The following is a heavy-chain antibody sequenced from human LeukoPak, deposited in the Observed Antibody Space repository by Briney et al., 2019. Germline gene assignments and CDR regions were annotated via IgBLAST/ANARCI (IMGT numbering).Heavy chain of an antibody. CDR2: ISGSGGST. CDR3: AKPYYYDSSGYYSVPAPFDY. Sequence: PGGSLRLSCAASGFTFSSYAMSWARQAPGKGLEWVSAISGSGGSTYYADSVKSRFTISRDNSKNTLYLQMNSLRAEDTAVYYCAKPYYYDSSGYYSVPAPFDYWGQGTLVTVSS. CDR1: GFTFSSYA. V-gene: IGHV3-23*01. D-gene: IGHD3-22*01. J-gene: IGHJ4*02.